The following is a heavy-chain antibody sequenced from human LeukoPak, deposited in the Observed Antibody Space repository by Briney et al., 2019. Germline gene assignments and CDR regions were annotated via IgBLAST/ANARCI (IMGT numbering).Heavy chain of an antibody. V-gene: IGHV1-8*01. Sequence: ASVKVSCKASGYTFTSYDINWVRQATGQGLEWMGWINPNSGNTGYAQKFQGRVTMTRNTSISTAYMGLSSLRSEDTAVYYCARGRRYSGYDYYYYYYYMDVWGKGTTVTVSS. CDR2: INPNSGNT. CDR3: ARGRRYSGYDYYYYYYYMDV. J-gene: IGHJ6*03. D-gene: IGHD5-12*01. CDR1: GYTFTSYD.